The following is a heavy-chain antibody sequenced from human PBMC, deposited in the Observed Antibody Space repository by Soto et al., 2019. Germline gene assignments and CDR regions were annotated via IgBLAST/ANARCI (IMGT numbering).Heavy chain of an antibody. V-gene: IGHV5-10-1*01. D-gene: IGHD4-17*01. Sequence: PGESLKISCKGSGYSFTSYWISWVRQMPGKGLEWMGRIDPSDSYTNYSPSFQGHVTISADKSISTAYLQWSSLKASDTAMYHCALNYGDYGRYYYYYGMDVWGQGTTVTVSS. CDR3: ALNYGDYGRYYYYYGMDV. CDR2: IDPSDSYT. J-gene: IGHJ6*02. CDR1: GYSFTSYW.